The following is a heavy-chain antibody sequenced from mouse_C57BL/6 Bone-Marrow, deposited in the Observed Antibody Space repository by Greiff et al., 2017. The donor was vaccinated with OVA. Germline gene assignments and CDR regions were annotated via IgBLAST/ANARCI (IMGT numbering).Heavy chain of an antibody. Sequence: QVQLQQSGAELVKPGASVKLSCKASGYTFTSYWMHWVKQRPGQGLEWIGMIHPNSGSTNYDEKFKSKATLTVDKSSSTAYMQLSSLTSEDSAVYYCARVTTVVAGGTWFAYWGQGTLVTVSA. J-gene: IGHJ3*01. D-gene: IGHD1-1*01. CDR3: ARVTTVVAGGTWFAY. CDR1: GYTFTSYW. CDR2: IHPNSGST. V-gene: IGHV1-64*01.